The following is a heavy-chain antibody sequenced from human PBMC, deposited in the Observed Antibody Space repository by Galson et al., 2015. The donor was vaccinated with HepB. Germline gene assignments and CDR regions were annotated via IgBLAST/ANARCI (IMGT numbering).Heavy chain of an antibody. Sequence: SLRLSCAASGFTFDDHGMHWVRQAPGKGLEWVSGINWNSGSIGYADSVKGRFTISRDNAKISLYLQMNSLRAEDTALYYCVKGATHCSSTSCTNYFYYSYMDVWGKGTTVTVSS. V-gene: IGHV3-9*01. CDR2: INWNSGSI. CDR1: GFTFDDHG. CDR3: VKGATHCSSTSCTNYFYYSYMDV. J-gene: IGHJ6*03. D-gene: IGHD2-2*01.